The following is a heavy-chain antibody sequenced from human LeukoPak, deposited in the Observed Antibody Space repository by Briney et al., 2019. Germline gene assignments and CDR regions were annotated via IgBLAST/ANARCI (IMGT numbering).Heavy chain of an antibody. CDR3: ARERRLPTVTTPYYFDY. Sequence: SVKVSCKASGGTFSSYAISWVRQAPGQGLEWMGGIIPIFGTANYAQKFQGRVTITADESTSTAYMELSSLRSEVTAVYYCARERRLPTVTTPYYFDYWGQGTLVTVSS. CDR1: GGTFSSYA. CDR2: IIPIFGTA. D-gene: IGHD4-17*01. J-gene: IGHJ4*02. V-gene: IGHV1-69*01.